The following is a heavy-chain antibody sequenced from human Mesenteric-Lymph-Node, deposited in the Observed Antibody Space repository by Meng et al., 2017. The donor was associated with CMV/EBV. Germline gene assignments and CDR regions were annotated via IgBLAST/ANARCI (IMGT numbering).Heavy chain of an antibody. V-gene: IGHV3-74*01. D-gene: IGHD3-22*01. CDR3: ARDRYPYYYDASGPRGMDV. J-gene: IGHJ6*02. CDR1: GFTFSSYW. Sequence: LSLTCAASGFTFSSYWMHWVRQAPGKGLVWVSRINSDGSSTSYADSVKGRFTISRDNAKNTLYLQMNSLRAEDTAVYYCARDRYPYYYDASGPRGMDVWGQGTTVTVSS. CDR2: INSDGSST.